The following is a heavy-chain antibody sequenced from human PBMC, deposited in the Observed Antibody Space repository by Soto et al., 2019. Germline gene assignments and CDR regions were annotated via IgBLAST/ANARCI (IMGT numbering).Heavy chain of an antibody. D-gene: IGHD6-6*01. Sequence: SETLSLTCTVSGGSISSGGYYWSWIRQHPGKGLEWIGYIYYSGSTYYNPSLKSRVTISVDTSKNQFSLKLSSVTAADTAVYYCARELSSSGPDYYYGMDVWGQGTTVTVSS. V-gene: IGHV4-31*03. J-gene: IGHJ6*02. CDR2: IYYSGST. CDR1: GGSISSGGYY. CDR3: ARELSSSGPDYYYGMDV.